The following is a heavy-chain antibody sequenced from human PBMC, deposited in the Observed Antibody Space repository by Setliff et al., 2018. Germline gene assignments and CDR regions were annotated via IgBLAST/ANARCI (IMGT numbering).Heavy chain of an antibody. CDR2: IYYSGST. D-gene: IGHD6-19*01. V-gene: IGHV4-34*01. CDR3: AREQWLDPPGYYYMDV. Sequence: PSETLSLTCAVYGGSFSGYYWIWIRQPPGKGPEWIGSIYYSGSTYYNPSLKSRVTISVDTSKNQFSLKLNSVTAADMAVYYCAREQWLDPPGYYYMDVWAKGTTVTVSS. J-gene: IGHJ6*03. CDR1: GGSFSGYY.